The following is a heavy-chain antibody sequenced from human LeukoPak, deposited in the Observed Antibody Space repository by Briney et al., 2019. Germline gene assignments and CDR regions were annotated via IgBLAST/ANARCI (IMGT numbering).Heavy chain of an antibody. CDR2: SRRDGTYV. D-gene: IGHD1-26*01. V-gene: IGHV3-30*02. J-gene: IGHJ4*02. Sequence: PGVSLRLSCAASGFALSSYGMYWVRQTPDKGLEWVAYSRRDGTYVNYADSVKGRFIISRDNSKNTLGLQMNSLRVEDTALYYCASGGPTRGTLASWGQGTLVPVSS. CDR3: ASGGPTRGTLAS. CDR1: GFALSSYG.